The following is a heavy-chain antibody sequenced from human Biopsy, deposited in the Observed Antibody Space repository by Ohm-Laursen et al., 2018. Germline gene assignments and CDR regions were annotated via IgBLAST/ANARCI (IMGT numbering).Heavy chain of an antibody. CDR2: INYRGNT. D-gene: IGHD4-11*01. Sequence: PSETLSLTCTVSGASIEDYYWTWIRQAQGKTLEWIASINYRGNTNYNPSLQNRVSISVDTSRNQVSMTLSSVTAADTAVYYCARDSGILNYCNFKYYHNYGMDVWGQGTKVAVSS. J-gene: IGHJ6*02. CDR3: ARDSGILNYCNFKYYHNYGMDV. V-gene: IGHV4-59*01. CDR1: GASIEDYY.